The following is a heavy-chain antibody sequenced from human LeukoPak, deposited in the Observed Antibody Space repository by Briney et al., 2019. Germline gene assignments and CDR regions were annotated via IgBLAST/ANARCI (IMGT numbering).Heavy chain of an antibody. CDR2: IIPIFGTA. V-gene: IGHV1-69*05. D-gene: IGHD2-15*01. Sequence: GASVKVSCKASGGTFSSYAISWVRQAPGQGLERMGGIIPIFGTANYAQKFQGRVTITTDESTGTAYMELSSLRSEDTGVYYCARDVLAAPYYYYYTDVWGKGTTVTVSS. J-gene: IGHJ6*03. CDR1: GGTFSSYA. CDR3: ARDVLAAPYYYYYTDV.